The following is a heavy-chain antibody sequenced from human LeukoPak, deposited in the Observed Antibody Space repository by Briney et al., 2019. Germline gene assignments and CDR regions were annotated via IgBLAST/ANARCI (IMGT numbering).Heavy chain of an antibody. CDR2: IIPIFGTA. Sequence: ASVKVSCKASGYTFTSYGISWVRQAPGQGLEWMGGIIPIFGTANYAQKFQGRVTITADESTSTAYMELSSLRSEDTAVYYCARGREGSSWSPFDAFDIWGQGTMVTASS. J-gene: IGHJ3*02. D-gene: IGHD6-13*01. CDR1: GYTFTSYG. CDR3: ARGREGSSWSPFDAFDI. V-gene: IGHV1-69*13.